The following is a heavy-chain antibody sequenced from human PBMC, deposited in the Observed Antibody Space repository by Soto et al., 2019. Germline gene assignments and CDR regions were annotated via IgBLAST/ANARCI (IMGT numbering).Heavy chain of an antibody. CDR1: GGTFRTYA. Sequence: QVQLVQSGPEVKKPGSSVKVSCKASGGTFRTYAVSWVRRAPGHGLEWLGGIIPAHDTPNYARRFEGRVTITADESTNIAYMELNSLTSDDTAVYYCSRDRRAYNMRKENYFSGMDVWGQGTTVTVAS. CDR3: SRDRRAYNMRKENYFSGMDV. J-gene: IGHJ6*02. CDR2: IIPAHDTP. V-gene: IGHV1-69*01. D-gene: IGHD1-1*01.